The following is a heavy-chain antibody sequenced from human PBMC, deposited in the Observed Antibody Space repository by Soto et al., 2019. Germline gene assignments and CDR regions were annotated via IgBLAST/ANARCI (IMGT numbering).Heavy chain of an antibody. V-gene: IGHV1-2*02. CDR2: INPNSGGT. CDR1: GYTFTGYY. D-gene: IGHD1-1*01. CDR3: ASEATITRPPGNGMDV. Sequence: ASVKVSCKASGYTFTGYYMHWVRQAPGQGLEWMGWINPNSGGTNYAQKFQGRVTMTRDTPISTAYMELSRLRSDDTAVYYCASEATITRPPGNGMDVWGQGTTGTVS. J-gene: IGHJ6*02.